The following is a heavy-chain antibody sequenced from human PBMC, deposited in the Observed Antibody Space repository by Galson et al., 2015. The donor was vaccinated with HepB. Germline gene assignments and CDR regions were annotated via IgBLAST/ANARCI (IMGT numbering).Heavy chain of an antibody. J-gene: IGHJ3*02. CDR1: GGTFSSYA. CDR3: ASRLDIVVVPAVVDAFDI. Sequence: VKVSLKASGGTFSSYAISWVRQAPGQGLEWMGGIIPIFGTANYAQKFQGRVTITADESTSTAYMELSSLRSEDTAVYYCASRLDIVVVPAVVDAFDIWGQGTMVTVSS. V-gene: IGHV1-69*01. D-gene: IGHD2-2*01. CDR2: IIPIFGTA.